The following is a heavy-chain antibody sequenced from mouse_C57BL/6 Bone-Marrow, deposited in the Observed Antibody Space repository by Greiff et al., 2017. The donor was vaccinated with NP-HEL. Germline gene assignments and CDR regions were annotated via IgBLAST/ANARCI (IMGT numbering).Heavy chain of an antibody. CDR3: ARGEDYGYDGFDY. J-gene: IGHJ2*01. Sequence: VQLKESGPELVKPGASVKISCKASGYSFTDYNMNWVKQSNGKSLEWIGVINPNYGTTNYNQKFKGKATLTVDQSSSTAYMQLNSLTSEDSAVYYCARGEDYGYDGFDYWGKGTTLTVSS. CDR1: GYSFTDYN. V-gene: IGHV1-39*01. D-gene: IGHD2-2*01. CDR2: INPNYGTT.